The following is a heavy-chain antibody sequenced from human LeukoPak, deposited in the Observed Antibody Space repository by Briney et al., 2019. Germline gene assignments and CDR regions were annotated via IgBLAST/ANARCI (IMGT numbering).Heavy chain of an antibody. Sequence: ASVKVSCKASGGTFSSYAVIWVRQAPGQGLEWMGWINPNSGGTNYAQKFQGRVTMTRDTSISTAYMELSRLTSDDTAVYYCARQNTMVAFDSWGQGTLVTVSS. J-gene: IGHJ4*02. CDR1: GGTFSSYA. V-gene: IGHV1-2*02. CDR2: INPNSGGT. D-gene: IGHD3-10*01. CDR3: ARQNTMVAFDS.